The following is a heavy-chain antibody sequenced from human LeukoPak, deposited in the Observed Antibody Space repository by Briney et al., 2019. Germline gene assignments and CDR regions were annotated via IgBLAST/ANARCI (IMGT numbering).Heavy chain of an antibody. CDR1: GFTFSSYG. J-gene: IGHJ4*02. CDR2: ISYDGSNK. CDR3: ARGLGAVTTHRAEIDY. D-gene: IGHD4-17*01. Sequence: PGGSLRLSCAASGFTFSSYGMHWVRQAPGKGLEWVAVISYDGSNKYYADSVKGRFTISRDNSKNTLYLQMNSLRAEDTAVYYCARGLGAVTTHRAEIDYWGQGTLVTVSS. V-gene: IGHV3-30*03.